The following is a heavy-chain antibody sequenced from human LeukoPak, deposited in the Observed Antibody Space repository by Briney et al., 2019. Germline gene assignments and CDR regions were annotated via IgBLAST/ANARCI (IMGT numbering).Heavy chain of an antibody. Sequence: SETLSLTCTVSGGSISSGTHYYNWIRQHPGKGLEWIGYIYYTGITSYNPSLKSRVTMSVDTSMNQVSLKVTSLTAADTAVHYCAASSGVTLGRFWGQGALVTVSS. V-gene: IGHV4-31*03. D-gene: IGHD3-16*01. CDR1: GGSISSGTHY. CDR2: IYYTGIT. J-gene: IGHJ4*02. CDR3: AASSGVTLGRF.